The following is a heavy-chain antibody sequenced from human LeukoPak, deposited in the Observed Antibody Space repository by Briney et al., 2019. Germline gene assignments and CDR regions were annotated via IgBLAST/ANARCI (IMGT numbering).Heavy chain of an antibody. D-gene: IGHD6-6*01. J-gene: IGHJ6*03. Sequence: ASVKVSCKVSGYTLTELSMHWVRQAPGKGLEWMGGFDPEDGETIYAQKFQGRVTMTRDTSTSTVYMELSSLRSEDTAVYYCARGSLVAARREEATMDVWGKGTTVTVSS. CDR3: ARGSLVAARREEATMDV. CDR2: FDPEDGET. V-gene: IGHV1-24*01. CDR1: GYTLTELS.